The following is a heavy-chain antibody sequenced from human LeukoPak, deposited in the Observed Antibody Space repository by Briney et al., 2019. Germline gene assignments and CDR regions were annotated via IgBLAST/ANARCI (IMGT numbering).Heavy chain of an antibody. CDR1: GYTFSSYH. CDR3: AREAVTIFALVRTQTTKRPHRFDP. V-gene: IGHV1-46*01. D-gene: IGHD3/OR15-3a*01. CDR2: INPSAGTT. J-gene: IGHJ5*02. Sequence: GASVKVSCKASGYTFSSYHMHWVRQAPGQGLEGMGMINPSAGTTNYAQKFQDRVTMTRDMSTNTVYMELSSLRSEDTAVYYCAREAVTIFALVRTQTTKRPHRFDPWGQGTLVTVSS.